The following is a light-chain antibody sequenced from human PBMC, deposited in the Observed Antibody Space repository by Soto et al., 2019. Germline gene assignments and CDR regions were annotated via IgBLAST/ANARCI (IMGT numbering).Light chain of an antibody. V-gene: IGKV1-12*01. CDR1: QDIGVR. CDR2: AAS. CDR3: LQVNDFPRP. J-gene: IGKJ1*01. Sequence: DIQMNQSPSSVSASGGDRITITGRESQDIGVRLAWFQQKPGKAPQYLIQAASILQSGVPSRFSGSGSGTEFILPINNLQPEDFASYFCLQVNDFPRPVGLGTKVEI.